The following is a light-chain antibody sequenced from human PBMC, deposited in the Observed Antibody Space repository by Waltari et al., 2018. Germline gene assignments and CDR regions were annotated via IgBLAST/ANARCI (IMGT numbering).Light chain of an antibody. V-gene: IGKV3-11*01. CDR2: DAS. CDR1: QGVSSY. CDR3: QQRSNWLFT. J-gene: IGKJ3*01. Sequence: EIVLTQSPATLSLSPGERATLSCRASQGVSSYLAWYQQKPGQAPRLLIYDASNRATGIPARCSGRGSGTDFTLTISGLEPEDFAVYYCQQRSNWLFTFGPGTKVDIK.